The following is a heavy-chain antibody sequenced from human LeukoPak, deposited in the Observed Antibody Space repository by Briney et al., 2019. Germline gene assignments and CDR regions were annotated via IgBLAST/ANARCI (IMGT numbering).Heavy chain of an antibody. V-gene: IGHV3-9*01. J-gene: IGHJ4*02. D-gene: IGHD6-19*01. CDR1: GFTFDDYA. Sequence: PGGSLRLSCAASGFTFDDYAMHWVRQAPGKGLEWVSGITWNSDTIGYADSVKGRFTISRDNAKNSLYLQMNSLRTGDTAFYYCATNPPGIAVAGNGNFDYWGQGTLVTVSS. CDR2: ITWNSDTI. CDR3: ATNPPGIAVAGNGNFDY.